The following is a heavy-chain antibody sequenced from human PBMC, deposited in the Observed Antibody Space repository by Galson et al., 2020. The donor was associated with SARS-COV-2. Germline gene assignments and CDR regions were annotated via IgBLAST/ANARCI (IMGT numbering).Heavy chain of an antibody. J-gene: IGHJ4*02. CDR1: GGSISSGSYY. Sequence: SETLSLTCTASGGSISSGSYYWSWIRQPAGKGLEWIGRIYTSGNTNYNPSLKSRVTISVDTSKNQFSLKLSSVTAADTAVYYCARESRWELYFDHWGQGTLVTVSS. D-gene: IGHD1-26*01. CDR2: IYTSGNT. V-gene: IGHV4-61*02. CDR3: ARESRWELYFDH.